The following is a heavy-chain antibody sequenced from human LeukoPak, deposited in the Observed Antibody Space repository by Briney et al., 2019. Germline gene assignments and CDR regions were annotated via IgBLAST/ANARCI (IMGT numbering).Heavy chain of an antibody. CDR2: INHSGST. D-gene: IGHD1-26*01. Sequence: SETLSLTCTVYGGSFSDYYWSWIRQPPGKGLEWIGDINHSGSTYYNPSLKSRVTISVDTSKNQFSLKLSSVTAADTAVYYCARVVVVGATNWFDPWGQGTLVTVSS. CDR3: ARVVVVGATNWFDP. CDR1: GGSFSDYY. V-gene: IGHV4-34*01. J-gene: IGHJ5*02.